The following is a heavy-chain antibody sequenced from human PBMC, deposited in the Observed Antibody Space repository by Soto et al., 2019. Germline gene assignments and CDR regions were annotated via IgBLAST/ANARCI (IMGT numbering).Heavy chain of an antibody. CDR2: IKEDGSEK. CDR1: GLTFSTSW. Sequence: GGSLRLSCVASGLTFSTSWMSWVRQAPGKGLEWVANIKEDGSEKYYLVSLKGRFTISRDNAKNSLYLQMNSLRGEDTAVYYCASLQGVDSDGYHYDYWGQGTLVTVSS. D-gene: IGHD5-18*01. CDR3: ASLQGVDSDGYHYDY. V-gene: IGHV3-7*05. J-gene: IGHJ4*02.